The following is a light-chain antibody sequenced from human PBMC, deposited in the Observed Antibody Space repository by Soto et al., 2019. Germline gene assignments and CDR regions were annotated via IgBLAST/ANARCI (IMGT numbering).Light chain of an antibody. CDR3: QQYGSSPSIT. CDR2: DAS. Sequence: LATLSVYKRERATLSCAPSLTVSTDLAWFQQRPGQAPRLLIYDASTRATGIPDRFSGSGSGTDFTLTISRLEPEDFAVYYCQQYGSSPSITFGQGRLLEVK. V-gene: IGKV3D-20*01. CDR1: LTVSTD. J-gene: IGKJ5*01.